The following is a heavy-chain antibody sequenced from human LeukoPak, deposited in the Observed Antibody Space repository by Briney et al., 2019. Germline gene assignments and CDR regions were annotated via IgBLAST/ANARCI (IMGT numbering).Heavy chain of an antibody. CDR3: ARLPSSGYYDGVWYFDL. Sequence: NPSETLSLTCAVSGGSISSGGYSWSWIRQPPGKGLEWIGYIYHSGSTNYNPSLKSRVTISVDTSKNQFSLKLSSVTAADTAVYYCARLPSSGYYDGVWYFDLWGRGTLVTVSS. CDR1: GGSISSGGYS. V-gene: IGHV4-30-2*02. CDR2: IYHSGST. J-gene: IGHJ2*01. D-gene: IGHD3-3*01.